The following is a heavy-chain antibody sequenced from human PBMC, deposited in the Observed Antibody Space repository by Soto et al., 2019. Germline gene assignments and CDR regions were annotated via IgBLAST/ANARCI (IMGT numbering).Heavy chain of an antibody. D-gene: IGHD1-1*01. CDR2: IHYTGNT. CDR1: GGSICSGGSICSGGHY. V-gene: IGHV4-31*03. Sequence: SETLSLTCTVSGGSICSGGSICSGGHYWTWIRQHPGKGLEWIGYIHYTGNTYYSASLKTRTTISLDTPANKFSLKLASVTAADTASYHCARLRVGATGRTDSDYWGPGTLVTVSS. J-gene: IGHJ4*02. CDR3: ARLRVGATGRTDSDY.